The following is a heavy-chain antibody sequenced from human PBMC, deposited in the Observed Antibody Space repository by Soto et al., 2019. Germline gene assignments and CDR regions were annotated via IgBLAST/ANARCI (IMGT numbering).Heavy chain of an antibody. CDR2: SIPILGIA. CDR3: ASIPPAAGYDSGY. J-gene: IGHJ4*02. D-gene: IGHD5-12*01. CDR1: GGTFSSYN. V-gene: IGHV1-69*02. Sequence: SVKGSCKASGGTFSSYNISWVRQAPGQGLERKGKSIPILGIAKYAQKLQGRVTITADKSTSTTYMEQSSLRTWDTAVYYCASIPPAAGYDSGYWGQRSLLTVSS.